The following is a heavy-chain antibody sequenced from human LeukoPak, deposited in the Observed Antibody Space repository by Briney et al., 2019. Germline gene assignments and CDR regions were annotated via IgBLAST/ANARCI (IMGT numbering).Heavy chain of an antibody. V-gene: IGHV4-59*01. J-gene: IGHJ4*02. CDR3: ARRVSGRYSGPFDY. CDR2: IYYSGST. Sequence: SETLSLTCTVSGGSISSYYWSLIRQPPGKGLEWIGYIYYSGSTNYNPSLKSRVTISVDTSKNQFSLKLSSVTAADTAVYYCARRVSGRYSGPFDYWGQGTLVTVSS. D-gene: IGHD3-9*01. CDR1: GGSISSYY.